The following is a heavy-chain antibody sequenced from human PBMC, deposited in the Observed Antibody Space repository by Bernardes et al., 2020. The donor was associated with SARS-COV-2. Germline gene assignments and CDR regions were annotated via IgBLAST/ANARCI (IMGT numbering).Heavy chain of an antibody. CDR3: AKEGTITFGGVIVHFDY. CDR1: GFTFSSYA. Sequence: GGSLRLSCAASGFTFSSYAMSWVRQAPGKGLEWVSAISCSGGSTYYADSVKGRFTISRDNSKNTLYLQMNSLRAEDTAVYYCAKEGTITFGGVIVHFDYWGQGTLVTVSS. CDR2: ISCSGGST. D-gene: IGHD3-16*02. J-gene: IGHJ4*02. V-gene: IGHV3-23*01.